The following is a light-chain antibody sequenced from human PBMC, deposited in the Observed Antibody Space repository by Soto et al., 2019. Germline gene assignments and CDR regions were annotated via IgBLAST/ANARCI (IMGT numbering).Light chain of an antibody. CDR2: GAS. Sequence: EIVLAQSPGTLSLSPGESATLSCRASQSVSSSFLAWYQQKAGQAPRLLIYGASRRATGIPDRFSGSGSGTDFTLTISRLEPEDFDVYYCQQYVSSPWAFGPGTKVDI. J-gene: IGKJ1*01. CDR1: QSVSSSF. CDR3: QQYVSSPWA. V-gene: IGKV3-20*01.